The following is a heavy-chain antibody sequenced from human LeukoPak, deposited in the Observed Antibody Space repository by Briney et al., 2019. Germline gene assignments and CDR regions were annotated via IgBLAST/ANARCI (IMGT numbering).Heavy chain of an antibody. D-gene: IGHD3-22*01. CDR3: VVWGEDRSGHRFDF. CDR2: INTDGSNT. J-gene: IGHJ4*02. Sequence: PGGSLRLSYAASEFTFNNYWMHWVRQAPGKGLMWVSRINTDGSNTHYADSVKGRFTISRDSAKNTLYLQMNGLRVEDTAVYYCVVWGEDRSGHRFDFWGQGTLVTVSS. CDR1: EFTFNNYW. V-gene: IGHV3-74*01.